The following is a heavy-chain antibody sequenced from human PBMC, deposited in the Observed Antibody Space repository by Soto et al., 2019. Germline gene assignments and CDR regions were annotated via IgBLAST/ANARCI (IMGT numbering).Heavy chain of an antibody. V-gene: IGHV1-69*13. CDR1: GGTFSSYA. D-gene: IGHD6-6*01. Sequence: SVKVSCKASGGTFSSYAISWVRQAPGQGLEWMGGTIPIFGTANYAQKFQGRVTITADESTSTAYMELSSLRSEDTAVYYCARSHRRIAARPGRYYYYYYGMDVWGQGTTVTVSS. J-gene: IGHJ6*02. CDR2: TIPIFGTA. CDR3: ARSHRRIAARPGRYYYYYYGMDV.